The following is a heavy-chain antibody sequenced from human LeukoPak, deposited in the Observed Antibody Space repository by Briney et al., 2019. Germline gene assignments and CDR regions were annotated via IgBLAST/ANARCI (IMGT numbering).Heavy chain of an antibody. V-gene: IGHV3-23*01. D-gene: IGHD6-13*01. CDR2: ISGSGGST. Sequence: GGSLRLSCAASGFTFSSYAMSGVRQAPGKGLEWVSAISGSGGSTYYADSVKGRFTISRDNSKNALYLQMNSLRAEDTAVYYCTKIPQQLDIRDDAFDIWGQGRMVTVSS. J-gene: IGHJ3*02. CDR1: GFTFSSYA. CDR3: TKIPQQLDIRDDAFDI.